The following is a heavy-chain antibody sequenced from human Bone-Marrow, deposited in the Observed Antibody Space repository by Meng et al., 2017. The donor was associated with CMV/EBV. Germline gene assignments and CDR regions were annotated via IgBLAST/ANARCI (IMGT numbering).Heavy chain of an antibody. CDR2: ISAYNGNT. V-gene: IGHV1-18*01. CDR1: GYTFTSYG. CDR3: ARVYARGAWVGYYDSSGPFDI. Sequence: ASVKVSCKASGYTFTSYGISWVRQAPGQGLEWMGWISAYNGNTNYAQKLQGRVTMTTDTSTSTAYMELRSLRTEDTAVYYCARVYARGAWVGYYDSSGPFDIWGQGTMVTVSS. D-gene: IGHD3-22*01. J-gene: IGHJ3*02.